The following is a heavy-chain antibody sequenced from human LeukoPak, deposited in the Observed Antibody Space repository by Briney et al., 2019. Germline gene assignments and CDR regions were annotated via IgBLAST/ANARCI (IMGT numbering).Heavy chain of an antibody. CDR1: GGSISSYY. D-gene: IGHD1/OR15-1a*01. CDR2: IYTSGST. CDR3: ARYESPWNTHSEAFDI. V-gene: IGHV4-4*07. J-gene: IGHJ3*02. Sequence: SETLSLTCTVSGGSISSYYWSWIRQPAGKGLEWIGRIYTSGSTNYNPSLKSRVTIPVDTSKNQFSLKLSSVTAADTAVYYCARYESPWNTHSEAFDIWGQGTMVTVSS.